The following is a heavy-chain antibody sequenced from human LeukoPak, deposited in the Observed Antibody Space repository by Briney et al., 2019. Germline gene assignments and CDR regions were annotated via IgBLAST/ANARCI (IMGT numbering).Heavy chain of an antibody. D-gene: IGHD2/OR15-2a*01. CDR2: ISTTGRTI. Sequence: PGGSLRLSCGASGFSFSDYYMSWVRQAPGKGLDWISYISTTGRTIYYADSVKGRFIISRDNDRSSLYLQMNSLRAEDTALYYCARFRYNSTWGVFDYWGQGTLVTVSS. CDR1: GFSFSDYY. V-gene: IGHV3-11*04. J-gene: IGHJ4*02. CDR3: ARFRYNSTWGVFDY.